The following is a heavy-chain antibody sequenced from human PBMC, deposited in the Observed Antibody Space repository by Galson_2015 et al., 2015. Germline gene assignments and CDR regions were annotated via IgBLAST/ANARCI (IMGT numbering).Heavy chain of an antibody. V-gene: IGHV1-69*13. Sequence: PVKVSCKASGGTFSSYAISWVRQAPGQGLEWMGGIIPIFGTANYAQKFQGRVTITADESTSTAYMELSSLRSEDTAVYYCARGPHFGVNCGGDCYSDYYYMDVWGKGTTVTVSS. CDR2: IIPIFGTA. CDR1: GGTFSSYA. J-gene: IGHJ6*03. D-gene: IGHD2-21*01. CDR3: ARGPHFGVNCGGDCYSDYYYMDV.